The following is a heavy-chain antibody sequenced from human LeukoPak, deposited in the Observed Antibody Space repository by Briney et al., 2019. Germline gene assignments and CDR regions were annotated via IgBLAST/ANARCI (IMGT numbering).Heavy chain of an antibody. CDR1: GFSLNTDGTG. Sequence: ESGPTLVNPTQTLTLTCTFSGFSLNTDGTGVGWIRQPPGKALEWLALIYWDDDDKHYSPSLKSRLTITKDTSKNQVVLIMTNMDPVDTATYYCAHRSRGLHINSWLPWGQGILVTVSS. CDR2: IYWDDDDK. V-gene: IGHV2-5*02. D-gene: IGHD5-18*01. J-gene: IGHJ5*02. CDR3: AHRSRGLHINSWLP.